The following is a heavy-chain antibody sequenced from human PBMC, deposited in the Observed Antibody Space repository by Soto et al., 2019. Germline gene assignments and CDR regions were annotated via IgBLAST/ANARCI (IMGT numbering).Heavy chain of an antibody. J-gene: IGHJ4*02. D-gene: IGHD2-2*01. CDR1: GFTFSSSA. CDR2: IGSSGGST. Sequence: PXGFLRLSGAASGFTFSSSAMSWGRQAPGKGLEWVSRIGSSGGSTYYADSVKGRVTISRDSSKDTLYLQMNSLRAEDTAVYYCAKTGQGTYHFDYWGQGTLVTVSS. CDR3: AKTGQGTYHFDY. V-gene: IGHV3-23*01.